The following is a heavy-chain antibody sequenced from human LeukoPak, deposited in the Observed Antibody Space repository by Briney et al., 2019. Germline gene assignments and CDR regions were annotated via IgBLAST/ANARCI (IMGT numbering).Heavy chain of an antibody. Sequence: GKSLRLPCAASGFTFDSYIMSWVRQAPGKGLEWVSAISGSGGSTYYADSVKGRFTISRDNSKNTLYLQMNSLRAEDTAVYYCAKGGFVVVPAAMRYYFDYWGQGTLVTVSS. V-gene: IGHV3-23*01. J-gene: IGHJ4*02. CDR2: ISGSGGST. D-gene: IGHD2-2*01. CDR3: AKGGFVVVPAAMRYYFDY. CDR1: GFTFDSYI.